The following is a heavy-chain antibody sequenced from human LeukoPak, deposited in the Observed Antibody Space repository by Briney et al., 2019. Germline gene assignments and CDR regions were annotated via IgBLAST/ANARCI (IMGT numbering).Heavy chain of an antibody. CDR3: ARVSLAAGGDDY. D-gene: IGHD6-13*01. CDR1: GFTLSRYS. V-gene: IGHV3-21*01. J-gene: IGHJ4*02. CDR2: ISSGSTYI. Sequence: PGGSLRLSCAASGFTLSRYSMNWVRQAPGKGLEWVSSISSGSTYIYYAGSVKGRFTISRDNAKNSLYLQMNSLRAEDTAVYYCARVSLAAGGDDYWGQGTLVTVSS.